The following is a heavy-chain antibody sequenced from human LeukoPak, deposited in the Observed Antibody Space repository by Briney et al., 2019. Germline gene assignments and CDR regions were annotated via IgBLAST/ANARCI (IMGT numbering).Heavy chain of an antibody. Sequence: SETLSLTCAVHGGSLSGYYWTWIRQPPGKGPEWIGEINHSGNTNYNPSLKSRVTISVDTSKNQFSLKLSSVTAADTAVYYCARGRGYCSSTSCRRNYGMDVWGQGTTVTVSS. CDR3: ARGRGYCSSTSCRRNYGMDV. CDR2: INHSGNT. V-gene: IGHV4-34*01. CDR1: GGSLSGYY. D-gene: IGHD2-2*01. J-gene: IGHJ6*02.